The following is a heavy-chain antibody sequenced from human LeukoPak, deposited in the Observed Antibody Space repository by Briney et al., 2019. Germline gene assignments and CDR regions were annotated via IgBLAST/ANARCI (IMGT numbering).Heavy chain of an antibody. J-gene: IGHJ4*02. V-gene: IGHV3-30-3*01. CDR1: GFTFGSYA. CDR2: ISYDGSNK. D-gene: IGHD6-19*01. CDR3: ARDQDLRYSSGWYRSFDY. Sequence: GRSLRLSCAASGFTFGSYAMHWVRQAPGKGLEWVAVISYDGSNKYYADSVKGRFTISRDNSKNTLYLQMNSLRAEDTAVYYCARDQDLRYSSGWYRSFDYWGQGTLVTVSS.